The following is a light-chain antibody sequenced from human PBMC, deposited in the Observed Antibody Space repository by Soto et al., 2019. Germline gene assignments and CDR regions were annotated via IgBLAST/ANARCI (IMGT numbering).Light chain of an antibody. CDR1: QSISSW. CDR3: QQYNSYSP. CDR2: DAS. J-gene: IGKJ2*01. V-gene: IGKV1-5*01. Sequence: DIQMTQSPSTLSASVGDRVTITCRASQSISSWLAWYQQKPGKAPKLLIYDASSLESGVPSRFSGSGSGTEFTLNISSLQPDDFATYYCQQYNSYSPVGQGTSVDIX.